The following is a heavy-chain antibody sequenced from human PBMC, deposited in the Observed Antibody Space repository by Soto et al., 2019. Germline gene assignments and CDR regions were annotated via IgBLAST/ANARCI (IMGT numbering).Heavy chain of an antibody. D-gene: IGHD3-10*01. V-gene: IGHV3-33*01. J-gene: IGHJ6*02. CDR1: GFTFSSYG. CDR2: IWYDGSNK. CDR3: AREEYYGSGSYGPYYYGMDV. Sequence: QVQLVESGGGVVQPGRSLRLSCAASGFTFSSYGMHWVRQAPGKGLEWVAVIWYDGSNKYYADSVKGRFTISRDNSKNTRYLQMNSLRAEDTAVYYCAREEYYGSGSYGPYYYGMDVWGQGTTVTVSS.